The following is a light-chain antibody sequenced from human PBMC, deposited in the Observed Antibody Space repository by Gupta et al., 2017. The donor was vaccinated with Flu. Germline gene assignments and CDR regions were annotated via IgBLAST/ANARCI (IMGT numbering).Light chain of an antibody. CDR2: GAF. V-gene: IGKV3-15*01. CDR1: PSVGSN. Sequence: EIVMTQSPATLSASPGERVTLSCRASPSVGSNLAWYQQKHGQVPRLLISGAFSRATGVPARFSGSGSGTDFTLTISSLQSEDFAVYYCQRDANWPRTFGQGTKVDIK. J-gene: IGKJ1*01. CDR3: QRDANWPRT.